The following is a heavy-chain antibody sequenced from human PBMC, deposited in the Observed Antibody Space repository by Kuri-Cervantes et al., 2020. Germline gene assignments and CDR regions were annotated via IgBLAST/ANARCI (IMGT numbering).Heavy chain of an antibody. V-gene: IGHV1-8*01. J-gene: IGHJ6*02. D-gene: IGHD6-13*01. CDR1: GYTFTSYD. CDR3: ASYSSWYIVHYYGMDV. CDR2: MNPNSDNT. Sequence: AVVNVSCKASGYTFTSYDINWVRQATGQGLEWMGWMNPNSDNTGYAQKFQGRVTMARNTSISTAYMELSSLRSEDTAVYYCASYSSWYIVHYYGMDVWGQGTTVTVSS.